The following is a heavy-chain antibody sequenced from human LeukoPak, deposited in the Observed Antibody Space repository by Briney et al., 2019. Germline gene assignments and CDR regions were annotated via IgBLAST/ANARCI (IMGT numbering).Heavy chain of an antibody. CDR1: GFTFDDYD. CDR3: AREGSRYDILTGYNPLDY. Sequence: PGGSLRLSCAASGFTFDDYDMHWVRQPPGKGLEWVSGISWNSGSIRYVDSVKGRFTISRDNAENSLYLQMNSLRAEDTAVYYCAREGSRYDILTGYNPLDYWGQGTLVTVSS. V-gene: IGHV3-9*01. D-gene: IGHD3-9*01. J-gene: IGHJ4*02. CDR2: ISWNSGSI.